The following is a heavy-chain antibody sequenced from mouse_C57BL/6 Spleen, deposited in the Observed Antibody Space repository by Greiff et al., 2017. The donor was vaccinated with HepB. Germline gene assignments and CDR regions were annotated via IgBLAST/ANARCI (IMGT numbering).Heavy chain of an antibody. CDR2: ISSGSSTI. CDR1: GFTFSDYG. D-gene: IGHD2-4*01. Sequence: EVMLVESGGGLVKPGGSLKLSCAASGFTFSDYGMHWVRQAPEKGLEWVAYISSGSSTIYYADTVKGRFTISRDNAKNTLFLQMTSLRSEDTAMYYCALYYDYDGGGLDYWGQGTSVTVSS. J-gene: IGHJ4*01. CDR3: ALYYDYDGGGLDY. V-gene: IGHV5-17*01.